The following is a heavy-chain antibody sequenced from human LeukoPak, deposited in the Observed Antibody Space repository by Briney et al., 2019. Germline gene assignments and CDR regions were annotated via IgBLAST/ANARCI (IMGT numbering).Heavy chain of an antibody. V-gene: IGHV3-33*08. J-gene: IGHJ4*02. Sequence: GGSLRLSCAASGFTFSRNGMHWVRQAPGRGLEWVAVIWYDGSNKYYADSVKGRFTISRDNSNNALYLQMNSLRAEDTAVYYCARIPLGGLTVDYWGQGTLVTVSS. CDR3: ARIPLGGLTVDY. CDR1: GFTFSRNG. CDR2: IWYDGSNK. D-gene: IGHD3-16*01.